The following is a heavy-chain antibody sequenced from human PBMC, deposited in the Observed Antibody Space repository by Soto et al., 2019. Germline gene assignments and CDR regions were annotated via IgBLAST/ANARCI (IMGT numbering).Heavy chain of an antibody. CDR3: ARGGFWKEHYTKNYDYGMDV. V-gene: IGHV1-18*01. CDR2: ISPYNDNT. Sequence: QVQLAQSGAEGKKPGASVRVSCKASGYTFIRYGITWVRQAPGQGLQWMGWISPYNDNTYYGQKFQGRVSMTADTSTRTAYMELRNLRSDDTAVYYCARGGFWKEHYTKNYDYGMDVWGQGTAVTVSS. CDR1: GYTFIRYG. J-gene: IGHJ6*02. D-gene: IGHD3-3*01.